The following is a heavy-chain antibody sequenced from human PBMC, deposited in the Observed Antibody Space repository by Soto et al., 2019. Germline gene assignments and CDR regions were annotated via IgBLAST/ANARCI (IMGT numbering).Heavy chain of an antibody. V-gene: IGHV4-59*01. CDR1: CGAITSSY. CDR2: IYDTGISGYTPST. CDR3: ARGEDAFFYYGLDV. J-gene: IGHJ6*02. Sequence: SETLSLTCTFSCGAITSSYWSWIRRPPGKGLEWIAYIYDTGISGYTPSTSYNPSLKSRVTMSVDTSKSQFPLKLTSVTAADTAVYYCARGEDAFFYYGLDVWGQGITVTVSS.